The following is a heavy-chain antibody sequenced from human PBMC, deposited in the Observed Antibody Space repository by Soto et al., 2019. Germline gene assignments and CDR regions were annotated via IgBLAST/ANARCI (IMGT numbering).Heavy chain of an antibody. CDR2: ISYDGSNK. D-gene: IGHD6-13*01. CDR3: ARAPSAAGTALYYYGMDV. V-gene: IGHV3-30-3*01. J-gene: IGHJ6*02. CDR1: GFTFSSYA. Sequence: QVQLVESGGGVVQPGRSLRLSCAASGFTFSSYAMHWVRQAPGKGLEWVAVISYDGSNKYYADSVKGRFTISRDNSKNTLYLQMNSLRAEDTAVYYCARAPSAAGTALYYYGMDVWGQGTTVTVSS.